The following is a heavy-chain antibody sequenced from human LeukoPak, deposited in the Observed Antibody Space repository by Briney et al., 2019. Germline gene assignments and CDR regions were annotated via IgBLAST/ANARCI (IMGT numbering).Heavy chain of an antibody. D-gene: IGHD3-22*01. CDR2: ISYDGSNK. CDR1: GFTFSSYA. CDR3: AVNYYDSSGYPYEYFQH. V-gene: IGHV3-30-3*01. J-gene: IGHJ1*01. Sequence: GGSLRLSCAASGFTFSSYAMHWVRQAPGKGLEWVAVISYDGSNKYYADSVKGRFTISRDNAKNSLYLQMNSLRAEDTAVYYCAVNYYDSSGYPYEYFQHWGQGTLVTVSS.